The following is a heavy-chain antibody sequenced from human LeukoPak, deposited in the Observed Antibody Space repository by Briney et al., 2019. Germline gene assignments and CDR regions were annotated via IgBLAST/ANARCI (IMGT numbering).Heavy chain of an antibody. CDR3: ARGRPYYGSGTSSYYGMDV. CDR2: IIPILGIA. J-gene: IGHJ6*02. CDR1: GGTFSSYA. V-gene: IGHV1-69*04. Sequence: ASVKVSCKASGGTFSSYAISWVRQAPGQGLEWMGRIIPILGIANYAQKFQGRVTITADKSTSTAHMELSSLRSEDTAVYYCARGRPYYGSGTSSYYGMDVWGQGTTVTVSS. D-gene: IGHD3-10*01.